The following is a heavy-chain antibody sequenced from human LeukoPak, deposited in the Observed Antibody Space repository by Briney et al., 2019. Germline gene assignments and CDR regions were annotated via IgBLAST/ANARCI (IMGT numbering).Heavy chain of an antibody. CDR1: GGSIYMSSFY. D-gene: IGHD3-3*01. CDR3: ARPRGDLWSPYGS. CDR2: IYHTGST. J-gene: IGHJ5*02. Sequence: SETLSLTCSVPGGSIYMSSFYWAWMRQPPGKGLEWIGNIYHTGSTIYNPSLKSRVTISVDTSKNQFSLRLNSVTAADTATYYCARPRGDLWSPYGSWGQGTLVTVSS. V-gene: IGHV4-39*01.